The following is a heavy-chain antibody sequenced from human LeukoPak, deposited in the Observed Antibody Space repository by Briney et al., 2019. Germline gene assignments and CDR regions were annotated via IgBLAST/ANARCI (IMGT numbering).Heavy chain of an antibody. J-gene: IGHJ4*02. D-gene: IGHD5-18*01. CDR3: ARAAKLPGYTYGPFDY. V-gene: IGHV4-39*07. Sequence: SETLSLTCTVSGGSISSYYWGWIRQPPGKGLEWIGSFYYSGTTYYSPSLKSRVTISVDTSKNQFSLKLSSVTAADTAVYYCARAAKLPGYTYGPFDYWGQGTLVTVSS. CDR2: FYYSGTT. CDR1: GGSISSYY.